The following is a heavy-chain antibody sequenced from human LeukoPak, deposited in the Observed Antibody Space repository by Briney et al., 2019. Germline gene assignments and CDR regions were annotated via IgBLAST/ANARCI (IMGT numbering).Heavy chain of an antibody. Sequence: GSLRLSCAASGFTFSSYSMNWVRQAPGKGLEWVSSISSSSSYIYYADSVKGRFTISRDNAKNSLYLQMNSLRAEDTAVYYCARDLKRRVYYDSSGSGDAFDIWGQGTMVTVSS. J-gene: IGHJ3*02. CDR1: GFTFSSYS. D-gene: IGHD3-22*01. CDR3: ARDLKRRVYYDSSGSGDAFDI. V-gene: IGHV3-21*01. CDR2: ISSSSSYI.